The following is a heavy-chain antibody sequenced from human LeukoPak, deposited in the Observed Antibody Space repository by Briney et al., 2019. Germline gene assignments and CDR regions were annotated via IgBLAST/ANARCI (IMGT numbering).Heavy chain of an antibody. CDR2: INHSGDT. Sequence: PSETLSLTCAVSGGSFSADYWSWIRQSPRKGLEWIGEINHSGDTNYNPSLNSRLTISIDPSKNQVSLTLNSVTAADTAVYYCARGLKDSKRHYSYYYYMDVWGEGTKVTVSS. CDR1: GGSFSADY. CDR3: ARGLKDSKRHYSYYYYMDV. V-gene: IGHV4-34*01. J-gene: IGHJ6*03. D-gene: IGHD4-11*01.